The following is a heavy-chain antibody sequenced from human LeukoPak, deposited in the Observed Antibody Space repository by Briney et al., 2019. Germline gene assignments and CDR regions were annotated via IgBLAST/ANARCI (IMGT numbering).Heavy chain of an antibody. CDR1: GGSYSDYF. Sequence: SETLSLTCAVYGGSYSDYFWGWIRQRPGKGLEWIGEINHSGRTYYNPSLKSRVTISVDTSKNQFSLKLSSVTAADTAVYYCARVKVVVAANGWFDPWGQGTLVTVSS. V-gene: IGHV4-34*01. D-gene: IGHD2-15*01. CDR2: INHSGRT. J-gene: IGHJ5*02. CDR3: ARVKVVVAANGWFDP.